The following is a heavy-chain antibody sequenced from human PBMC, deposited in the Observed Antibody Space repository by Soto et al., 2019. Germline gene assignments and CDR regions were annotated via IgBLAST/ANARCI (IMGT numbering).Heavy chain of an antibody. CDR3: AKVATGSYNWFDP. V-gene: IGHV3-74*01. CDR2: INTDGSRT. CDR1: GFTFNNYW. Sequence: PGGSLRLSCAASGFTFNNYWVHWVRQAPGKGLVWVSRINTDGSRTNYADSVKGRFTISRDNAKNTLYLQMDSLRAEDTAVYYCAKVATGSYNWFDPWGQGTLVTVSS. J-gene: IGHJ5*02. D-gene: IGHD1-1*01.